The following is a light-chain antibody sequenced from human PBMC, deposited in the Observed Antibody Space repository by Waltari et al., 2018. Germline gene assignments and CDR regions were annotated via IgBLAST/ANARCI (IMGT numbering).Light chain of an antibody. CDR3: QSYDNTGRGSVL. Sequence: LTQPPSLSGAPGHRVTISCPGSSSDIGPFGVTWYQHRPGSVPRLLLYDNTHRPSGVPDRFSASKSDTSASLDIAGLQPDDEADYYCQSYDNTGRGSVLIGGGTRLTVL. J-gene: IGLJ2*01. CDR1: SSDIGPFG. V-gene: IGLV1-40*01. CDR2: DNT.